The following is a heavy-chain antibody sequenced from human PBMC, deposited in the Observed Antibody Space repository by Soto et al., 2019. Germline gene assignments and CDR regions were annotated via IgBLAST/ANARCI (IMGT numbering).Heavy chain of an antibody. CDR3: ATDRVAFDM. CDR1: GYMFTGYY. D-gene: IGHD3-22*01. Sequence: ASVKVSCKASGYMFTGYYIHWVRQAPGQGLEWMGWINPKSGDTKYAEKFQGRVSMTRDTSITTAYLELSSLTSDDTAVYYCATDRVAFDMWGQGTKVTVSS. J-gene: IGHJ3*02. CDR2: INPKSGDT. V-gene: IGHV1-2*02.